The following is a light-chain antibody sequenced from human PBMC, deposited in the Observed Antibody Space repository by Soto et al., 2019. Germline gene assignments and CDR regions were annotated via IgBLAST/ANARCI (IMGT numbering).Light chain of an antibody. V-gene: IGKV3-15*01. Sequence: DIVMTQSPSTLSVSPGERATLSCRASQSVRSNVAWYQQKPGQAPRLLIYGASTRTTGIPARFSGSGSGTEFTLPISSLQSADVAVYYCQQYNNWPPYTFGQGTKLEIK. J-gene: IGKJ2*01. CDR3: QQYNNWPPYT. CDR2: GAS. CDR1: QSVRSN.